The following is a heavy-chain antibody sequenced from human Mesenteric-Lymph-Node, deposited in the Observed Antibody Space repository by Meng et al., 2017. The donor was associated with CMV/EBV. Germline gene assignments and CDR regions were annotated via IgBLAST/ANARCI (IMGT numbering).Heavy chain of an antibody. D-gene: IGHD6-19*01. V-gene: IGHV3-9*01. CDR1: GFIFEDDA. CDR2: ISSNGDHT. Sequence: GGSLRLSCAASGFIFEDDAMHWVRQAPGKGLEWVAGISSNGDHTGYADSVKGRFTISRDNAKNSLYLQMNSLRAEDTAVYYCARADTSGPHYDAFDIWGQGTMVTVSS. J-gene: IGHJ3*02. CDR3: ARADTSGPHYDAFDI.